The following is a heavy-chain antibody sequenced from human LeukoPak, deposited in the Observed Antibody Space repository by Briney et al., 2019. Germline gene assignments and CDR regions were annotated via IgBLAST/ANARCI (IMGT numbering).Heavy chain of an antibody. Sequence: ASVKVSCKASGYTFTSYGISWVRQAPGQGLEWMGWISAYNGNTNYAQKLQGRVTMTTDTSTSTAYMELRSLRSDDTAVYYCARAGLNYDFWSGYYHLPVYMDVWGKGTTVTVSS. J-gene: IGHJ6*03. V-gene: IGHV1-18*01. CDR3: ARAGLNYDFWSGYYHLPVYMDV. D-gene: IGHD3-3*01. CDR1: GYTFTSYG. CDR2: ISAYNGNT.